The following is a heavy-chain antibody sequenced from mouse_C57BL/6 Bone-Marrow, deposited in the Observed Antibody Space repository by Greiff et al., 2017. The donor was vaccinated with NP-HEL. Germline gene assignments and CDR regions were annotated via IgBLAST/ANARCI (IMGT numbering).Heavy chain of an antibody. J-gene: IGHJ2*01. CDR1: GFTFSDYG. D-gene: IGHD1-1*01. CDR2: ISSGSSNI. CDR3: AIYGSSSGDY. V-gene: IGHV5-17*01. Sequence: EVQRVESGGGLVKPGGSLKLSCAASGFTFSDYGMHWVRQAPEKGLEWVAYISSGSSNIYYADTVKGRFTISRDNAKKTLFLQMTSLRSEDTAMYYCAIYGSSSGDYWGQGTTLTVSS.